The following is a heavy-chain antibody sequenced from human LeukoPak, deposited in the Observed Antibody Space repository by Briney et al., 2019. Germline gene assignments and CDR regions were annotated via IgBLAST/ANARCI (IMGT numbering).Heavy chain of an antibody. V-gene: IGHV1-18*01. Sequence: GASVKVSCKASGYTFTSYGISWVRQAPGQGLEWMGLISAYNGNTNYAQKLQGRVTMTTDTSTSTAYMELRSLRSDDTAVYYCARGKGLLWFGESTRYWFDPWGQGTLVTVSS. D-gene: IGHD3-10*01. CDR2: ISAYNGNT. J-gene: IGHJ5*02. CDR3: ARGKGLLWFGESTRYWFDP. CDR1: GYTFTSYG.